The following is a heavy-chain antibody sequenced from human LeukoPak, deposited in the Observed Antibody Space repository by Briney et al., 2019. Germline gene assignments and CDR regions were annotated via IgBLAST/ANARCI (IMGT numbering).Heavy chain of an antibody. CDR2: ITSSGSTI. J-gene: IGHJ3*01. CDR1: GFTFSNYE. V-gene: IGHV3-48*03. CDR3: ARLFDL. Sequence: PGGSLRLSCAASGFTFSNYEMNWVRQAPGKGLEWVSKITSSGSTIYYEDSVKGRFTISRDNAKNSLSLQMNSLRAEDTAVYYCARLFDLWGQGTMVTVSS.